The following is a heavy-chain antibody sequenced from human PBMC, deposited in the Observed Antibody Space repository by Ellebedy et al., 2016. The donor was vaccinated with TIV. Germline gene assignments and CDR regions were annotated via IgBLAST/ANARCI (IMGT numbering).Heavy chain of an antibody. V-gene: IGHV3-30*18. J-gene: IGHJ4*02. D-gene: IGHD4-17*01. Sequence: GGSLRLSXAASGFTFSSYGMHWVRQAPGKGLEWVAVISYDGSNKYYADSVKGRFTISRDNSKNTLYLQMNSLRAEDTAVYYCAKLWESTVTPTFDYWGQGTLVTASS. CDR2: ISYDGSNK. CDR1: GFTFSSYG. CDR3: AKLWESTVTPTFDY.